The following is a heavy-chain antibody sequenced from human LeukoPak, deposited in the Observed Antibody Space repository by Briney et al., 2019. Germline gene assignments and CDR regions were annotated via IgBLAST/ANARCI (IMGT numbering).Heavy chain of an antibody. CDR3: AKGVGAGNSVYFDY. Sequence: LSGRSLRLSCAASGFTFSSYGMHWVRQAPGKGLEWVAVIWYDGSNKYYADSVKGRFTISRDNSKNTLYLQMNNLRAEDTAVYYCAKGVGAGNSVYFDYWGQGTLVTVSS. CDR1: GFTFSSYG. J-gene: IGHJ4*02. V-gene: IGHV3-33*06. D-gene: IGHD4-23*01. CDR2: IWYDGSNK.